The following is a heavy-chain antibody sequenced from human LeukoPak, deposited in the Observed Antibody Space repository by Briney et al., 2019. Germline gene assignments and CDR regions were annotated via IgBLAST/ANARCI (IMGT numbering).Heavy chain of an antibody. J-gene: IGHJ6*02. V-gene: IGHV4-34*01. CDR3: ARVRWTYGMDV. D-gene: IGHD4-23*01. CDR2: INHSGST. CDR1: GGSFSGYY. Sequence: PSETLSLTCAVYGGSFSGYYWSWIRQPPGKGLEWIGEINHSGSTSYNPSLKSRVTISIDTSKNQFSLKLSSVTAADTAVYYCARVRWTYGMDVWGQGTTVTVSS.